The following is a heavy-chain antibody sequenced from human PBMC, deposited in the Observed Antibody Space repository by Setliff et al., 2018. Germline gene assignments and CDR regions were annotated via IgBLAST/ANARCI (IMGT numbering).Heavy chain of an antibody. V-gene: IGHV3-23*03. CDR1: GFAFSTYA. Sequence: GGSLRLSCAASGFAFSTYAVSWVRQAPGKGLEWVSIFYDSRGDTYYADSVKGRFTVSKDNSKNTLSLQMSSLRAEDTAIYFCAGQGPIFGTGLIPGFDQWGQGTMVTVSS. D-gene: IGHD3-3*01. CDR2: FYDSRGDT. J-gene: IGHJ4*02. CDR3: AGQGPIFGTGLIPGFDQ.